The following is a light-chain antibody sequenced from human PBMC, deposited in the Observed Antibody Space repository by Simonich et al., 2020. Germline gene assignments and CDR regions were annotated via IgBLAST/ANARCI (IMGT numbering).Light chain of an antibody. CDR1: QCVLYSSNNKNY. CDR2: WAS. CDR3: QQYYSTPRT. J-gene: IGKJ1*01. V-gene: IGKV4-1*01. Sequence: DIVMTQSPDSLAVSLGERATINCKSSQCVLYSSNNKNYLAWYQQKPGPPPKLLIYWASTRESGVPDRFSGSGSGTDFTLTISSLQAEDVAVYYCQQYYSTPRTFGQGTKVEIK.